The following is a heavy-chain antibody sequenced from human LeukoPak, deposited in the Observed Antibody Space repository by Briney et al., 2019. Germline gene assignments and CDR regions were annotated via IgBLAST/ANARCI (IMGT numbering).Heavy chain of an antibody. D-gene: IGHD2-2*02. V-gene: IGHV3-23*01. Sequence: GGSLRLSCAASGFTFSSYAMSWVRQAPGKGLEWVSAISGSGGSTYYADSVKGRFTISRDNSKNTLYLQMNSPRAEDTAVYYCAKGAYCSSTSCYTGEAYYYYMDVWGKGTTVTVSS. J-gene: IGHJ6*03. CDR2: ISGSGGST. CDR1: GFTFSSYA. CDR3: AKGAYCSSTSCYTGEAYYYYMDV.